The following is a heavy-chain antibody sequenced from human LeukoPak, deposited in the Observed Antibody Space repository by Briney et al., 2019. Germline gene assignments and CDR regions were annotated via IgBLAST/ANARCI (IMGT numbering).Heavy chain of an antibody. Sequence: GASVKVSCKASGYTFTSYGISWVRQAPGQGLEWMGWISAYNGNTNYAQKLQGRVTMTTDTSTSTAYMELRSLRSDDTAVYYCARDRGYMVRGATYWDSDYWGQGTLVTVSS. V-gene: IGHV1-18*01. CDR3: ARDRGYMVRGATYWDSDY. CDR1: GYTFTSYG. J-gene: IGHJ4*02. CDR2: ISAYNGNT. D-gene: IGHD3-10*01.